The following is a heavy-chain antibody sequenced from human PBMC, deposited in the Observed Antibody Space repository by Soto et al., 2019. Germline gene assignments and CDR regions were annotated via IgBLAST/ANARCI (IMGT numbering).Heavy chain of an antibody. V-gene: IGHV3-48*01. CDR3: ARDGAMVRGVRRLGMDV. CDR2: ISSSSSTI. CDR1: GFTFSSYS. Sequence: EVQLVESGGGLVQPGGSLRLSCAASGFTFSSYSMNWVRQAPGKGLEWVSYISSSSSTIYYADSVKGRFTISRDNAKNXXALQRNSLRAEDTAVYYCARDGAMVRGVRRLGMDVWGQGTPVTVSS. D-gene: IGHD3-10*01. J-gene: IGHJ6*02.